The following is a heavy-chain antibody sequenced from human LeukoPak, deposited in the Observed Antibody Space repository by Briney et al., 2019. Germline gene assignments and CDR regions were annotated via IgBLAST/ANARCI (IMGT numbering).Heavy chain of an antibody. Sequence: GGSLRLSCAASGFTFSSYGMHWVRQAPGKGLEWVAFIRYDGSNKYYADSVKGRFTISRDNSKNTLYLQMNSLRAEDTAVYYCAKGDDILTEFDYWGQGTLVTVSS. CDR1: GFTFSSYG. V-gene: IGHV3-30*02. J-gene: IGHJ4*02. CDR2: IRYDGSNK. CDR3: AKGDDILTEFDY. D-gene: IGHD3-9*01.